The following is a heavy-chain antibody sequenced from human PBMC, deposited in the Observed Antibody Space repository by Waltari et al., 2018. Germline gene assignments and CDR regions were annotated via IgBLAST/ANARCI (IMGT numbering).Heavy chain of an antibody. J-gene: IGHJ6*02. Sequence: QLQLQESGPGLVKPSETLSLTCTVSGGSISSSSYYWGWIRQPPGKGLEWIGSIYYSGSTDYNPSLKSRVTISVDTSKNQFSLKLSSVTAADTAVYYCASSMTTVTPYYYYGMDVWGQGTTVTVSS. CDR2: IYYSGST. V-gene: IGHV4-39*07. CDR1: GGSISSSSYY. CDR3: ASSMTTVTPYYYYGMDV. D-gene: IGHD4-17*01.